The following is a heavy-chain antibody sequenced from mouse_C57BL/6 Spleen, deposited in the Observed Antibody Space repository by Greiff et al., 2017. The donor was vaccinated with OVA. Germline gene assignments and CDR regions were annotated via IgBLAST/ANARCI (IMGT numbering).Heavy chain of an antibody. CDR1: GYTFTSYW. CDR2: IYPGSGST. CDR3: ARRDPFYAMDY. Sequence: QVQLKESGAELVKPGASVKMSCKASGYTFTSYWITWVKQRPGQGLEWIGDIYPGSGSTNYHEKFKSKATLTVDTSSSTAYMQLSSLTSEDSAVYYCARRDPFYAMDYWGQGTSVTVSS. J-gene: IGHJ4*01. D-gene: IGHD3-3*01. V-gene: IGHV1-55*01.